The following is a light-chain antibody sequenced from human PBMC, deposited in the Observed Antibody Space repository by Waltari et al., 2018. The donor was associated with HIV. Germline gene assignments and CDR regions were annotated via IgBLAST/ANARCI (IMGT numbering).Light chain of an antibody. CDR1: QSISSY. Sequence: DIQMTQSPSSLSASVGDRVTITCRASQSISSYLNWYQQKPGKAPKLLIYAASSLQSGVPSRFSGSGSGTDFTLTISSLRPEDFATYYCQQSYSTLLTFGPGTKVDIK. CDR2: AAS. J-gene: IGKJ3*01. V-gene: IGKV1-39*01. CDR3: QQSYSTLLT.